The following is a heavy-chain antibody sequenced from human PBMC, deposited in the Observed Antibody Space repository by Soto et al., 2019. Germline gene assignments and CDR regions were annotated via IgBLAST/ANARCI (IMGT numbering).Heavy chain of an antibody. J-gene: IGHJ6*02. CDR1: VFTSSSYA. Sequence: GGSLRLCCEGPVFTSSSYAIQWFCQAAGTTLEWVAVISYDGSNKYYADSVKGRFTISRDNSKNTLYLQMNSLRAEDTAVYYCARGPETGTADDYYYYGMDVWGQGTTVTVSS. V-gene: IGHV3-30-3*01. D-gene: IGHD1-1*01. CDR2: ISYDGSNK. CDR3: ARGPETGTADDYYYYGMDV.